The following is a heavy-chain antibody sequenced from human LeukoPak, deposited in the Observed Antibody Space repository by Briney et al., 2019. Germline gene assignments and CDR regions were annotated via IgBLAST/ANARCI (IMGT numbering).Heavy chain of an antibody. Sequence: GASVKVSCKASGYTFTSYYMHWVRQAPGQGLKWMGWINPNSGGTNYAQKFQGRVTMTRDTSISTAYMELSRLRSDDTAVYYCARIKYYYDSSGYYVLDYWGQGTLVTVSS. J-gene: IGHJ4*02. CDR3: ARIKYYYDSSGYYVLDY. CDR2: INPNSGGT. CDR1: GYTFTSYY. V-gene: IGHV1-2*02. D-gene: IGHD3-22*01.